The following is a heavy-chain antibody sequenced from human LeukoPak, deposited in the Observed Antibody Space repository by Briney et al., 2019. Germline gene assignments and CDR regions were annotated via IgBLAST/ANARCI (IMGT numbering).Heavy chain of an antibody. D-gene: IGHD6-13*01. CDR1: GYTSTSYY. Sequence: ASVKVSCKASGYTSTSYYMHWVRQAPGQGLEWMGIINPIGGSTSYAQKFQGRVTMTRDTSTSTVYMELSSLRSEDTAVYYCARDSFSSSWYDLAEYFQHWGQGTLVTVSS. CDR2: INPIGGST. J-gene: IGHJ1*01. V-gene: IGHV1-46*01. CDR3: ARDSFSSSWYDLAEYFQH.